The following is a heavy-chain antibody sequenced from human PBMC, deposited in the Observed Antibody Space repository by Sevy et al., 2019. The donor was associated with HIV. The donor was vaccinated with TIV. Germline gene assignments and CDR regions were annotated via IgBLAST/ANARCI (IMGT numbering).Heavy chain of an antibody. CDR2: INPNSGGT. D-gene: IGHD4-4*01. Sequence: ASVKVSCKASGYTFTGYYMHWVRQAPGQGLEWMGWINPNSGGTNYAQKFQGWVTMTRDTSISPAYMELSRLRSDDTAVYYCARDRVGVTTAYYYGMDVWGQGTTVTVSS. J-gene: IGHJ6*02. V-gene: IGHV1-2*04. CDR3: ARDRVGVTTAYYYGMDV. CDR1: GYTFTGYY.